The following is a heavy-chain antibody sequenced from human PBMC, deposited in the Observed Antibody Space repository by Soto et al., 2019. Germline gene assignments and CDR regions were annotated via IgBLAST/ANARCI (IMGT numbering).Heavy chain of an antibody. D-gene: IGHD6-6*01. Sequence: QVQLVESGGGVVQPGSSLRLSCAASGFTFSSYGMHWVRQAPGKGLEWVAVISYDGSNKYYADSVKGRFTISRDNSKNTLYLQMNSLRAEDTAVYYCAKDLLAARPRYYGMDVWGQGTTVTVSS. CDR1: GFTFSSYG. CDR2: ISYDGSNK. J-gene: IGHJ6*02. CDR3: AKDLLAARPRYYGMDV. V-gene: IGHV3-30*18.